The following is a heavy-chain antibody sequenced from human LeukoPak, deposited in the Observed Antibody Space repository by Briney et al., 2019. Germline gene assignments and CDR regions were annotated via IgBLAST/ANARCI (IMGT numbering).Heavy chain of an antibody. J-gene: IGHJ3*02. D-gene: IGHD2-15*01. CDR3: ASSYCSGGRCYGTFDI. V-gene: IGHV4-39*01. CDR2: ISDSGST. Sequence: SETLSLICTVSGGSISRSRYYWSWIRQPPGKGLEWFGSISDSGSTYYYPSLKSRVTISVDTSKNQFSLNLSSVTAADPAVYYCASSYCSGGRCYGTFDIWGQGTMVTVSS. CDR1: GGSISRSRYY.